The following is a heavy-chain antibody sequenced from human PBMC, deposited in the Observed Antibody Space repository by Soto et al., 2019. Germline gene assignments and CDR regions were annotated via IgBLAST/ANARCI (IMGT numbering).Heavy chain of an antibody. CDR2: INPSGGST. CDR3: ARGVRPTTVTTPRYYYYYYYMDV. Sequence: ASVKVSCKASGCTFTSYYMRWVRQAPGQGLEWMGIINPSGGSTSYAQKFQGRVTMTRDTSTSTVYMELSSLRSEDTAVYYCARGVRPTTVTTPRYYYYYYYMDVWGKGTTVTVSS. D-gene: IGHD4-17*01. J-gene: IGHJ6*03. V-gene: IGHV1-46*03. CDR1: GCTFTSYY.